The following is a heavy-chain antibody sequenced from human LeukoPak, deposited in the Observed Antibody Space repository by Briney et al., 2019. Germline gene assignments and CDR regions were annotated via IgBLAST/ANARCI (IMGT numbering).Heavy chain of an antibody. Sequence: GGSLRLSCAASGFTFSTYALSWVRQAPGKGLEWVSLISGTGYQTDYTDSVKGRFTNSRDNSKNTLFLQMNSLKAEDTAVYYCAKHLRTNFWFFDHWGQGTLVTVSS. J-gene: IGHJ4*02. D-gene: IGHD3-9*01. CDR1: GFTFSTYA. V-gene: IGHV3-23*01. CDR3: AKHLRTNFWFFDH. CDR2: ISGTGYQT.